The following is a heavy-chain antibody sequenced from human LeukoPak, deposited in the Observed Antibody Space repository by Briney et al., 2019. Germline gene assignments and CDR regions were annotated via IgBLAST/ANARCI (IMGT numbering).Heavy chain of an antibody. CDR2: IYAGNSDA. D-gene: IGHD5-24*01. CDR3: AIINHPDGRVY. CDR1: GYPFTTSW. V-gene: IGHV5-51*01. Sequence: GESPKISCQGFGYPFTTSWIGWVRQLPGKGLEWTAIIYAGNSDAKYSPSFRGQVSISTDRSISTAYLHWSSLKASDTAIYYCAIINHPDGRVYWGQGTLVTVSS. J-gene: IGHJ4*02.